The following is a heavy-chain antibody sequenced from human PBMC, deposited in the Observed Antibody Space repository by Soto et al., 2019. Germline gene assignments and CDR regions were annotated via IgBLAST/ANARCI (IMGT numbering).Heavy chain of an antibody. CDR1: GVSINSNYY. CDR2: INHSGST. J-gene: IGHJ4*02. V-gene: IGHV4-34*01. CDR3: ARRYGSCFAY. D-gene: IGHD5-18*01. Sequence: PSETLSLTCAVSGVSINSNYYWSWIRQPPGKGLEWIGEINHSGSTNYNPSLKSRVTISVDTSKNQFSLKLSSVTAADTAVYYCARRYGSCFAYSGQGTLVPVSS.